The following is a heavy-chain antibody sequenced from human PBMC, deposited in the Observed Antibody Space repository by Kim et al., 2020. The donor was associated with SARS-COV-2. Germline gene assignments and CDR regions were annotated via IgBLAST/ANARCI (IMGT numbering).Heavy chain of an antibody. J-gene: IGHJ4*02. CDR3: ARLGVAAAVVIVY. V-gene: IGHV4-34*01. Sequence: YTPSLRSRVIISVAASKNQFCLKLSAVTAADTAVYYCARLGVAAAVVIVYWGQGTLVTVSS. D-gene: IGHD6-25*01.